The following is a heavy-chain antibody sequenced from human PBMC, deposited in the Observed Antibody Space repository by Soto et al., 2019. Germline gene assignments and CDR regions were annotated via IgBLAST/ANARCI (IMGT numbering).Heavy chain of an antibody. CDR2: IYATGTN. V-gene: IGHV4-4*07. Sequence: SETLSLTCTVSGASISGFYWSWIRKSAGKGLEWIGRIYATGTNDYHPSLKSRVMMSVDTSKKQFSLKLRSVTAADTAVYYCVRDGTKTLRDWFDPWGQGMSVTVSS. D-gene: IGHD1-1*01. CDR1: GASISGFY. CDR3: VRDGTKTLRDWFDP. J-gene: IGHJ5*02.